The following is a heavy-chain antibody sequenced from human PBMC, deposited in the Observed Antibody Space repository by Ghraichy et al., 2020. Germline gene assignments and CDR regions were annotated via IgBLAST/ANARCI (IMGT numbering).Heavy chain of an antibody. J-gene: IGHJ4*02. CDR3: AKDRLATPEDFDY. CDR1: GFSFSSYA. D-gene: IGHD5-12*01. CDR2: ISGSGAGT. Sequence: GESLNISCAASGFSFSSYAMSWVRQAPGKGLEWVSAISGSGAGTYYADSVRGRFTISRDNSKNTLYLQMNSLRAEDTAVYYCAKDRLATPEDFDYWGQGTLVTVSS. V-gene: IGHV3-23*01.